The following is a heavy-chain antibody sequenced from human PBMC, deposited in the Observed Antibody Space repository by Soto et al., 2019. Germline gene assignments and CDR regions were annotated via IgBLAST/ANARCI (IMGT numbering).Heavy chain of an antibody. V-gene: IGHV3-30-3*01. CDR3: ARGIWSYFDY. CDR2: ISYDGSNK. CDR1: GFTFSSYA. Sequence: QVQLVESGGGVVQPGRSLRLSCAASGFTFSSYAMHWVRQAPGKGLEWVAVISYDGSNKYYADSVKGRFTISRDNSKNTLYLQMTSLRAEDTAVYYCARGIWSYFDYWGQGTLVTVSS. D-gene: IGHD3-10*01. J-gene: IGHJ4*02.